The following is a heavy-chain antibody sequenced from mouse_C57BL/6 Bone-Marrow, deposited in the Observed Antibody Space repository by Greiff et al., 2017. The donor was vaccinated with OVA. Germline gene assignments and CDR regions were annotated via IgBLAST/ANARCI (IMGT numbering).Heavy chain of an antibody. CDR3: ASHYYGSSTYYFDY. J-gene: IGHJ2*01. Sequence: VKLMESGAELARPGASVKLSCKASGYTFTSYGISWVKQRTGQGLEWIGEIYPRSGNTYYNEKFKGKATLTAEKSSSTAYMELRSLTSEDSAVYFCASHYYGSSTYYFDYWGQGTTLTVSS. CDR1: GYTFTSYG. V-gene: IGHV1-81*01. CDR2: IYPRSGNT. D-gene: IGHD1-1*01.